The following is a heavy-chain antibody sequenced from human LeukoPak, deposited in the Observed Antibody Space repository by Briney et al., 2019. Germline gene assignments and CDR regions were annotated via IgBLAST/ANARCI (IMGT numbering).Heavy chain of an antibody. CDR1: GVTFSSYG. J-gene: IGHJ5*02. Sequence: PGGCLRLSCGAAGVTFSSYGLSWVRQAPWKGLEWVVNIKEDGSEKYYVDSVKGRFIISRDNAKNSLYLHMNDLRAEDTAVYYCARDPGDRAIDRWFDPWGQGTLVIVSS. CDR2: IKEDGSEK. D-gene: IGHD5-18*01. V-gene: IGHV3-7*03. CDR3: ARDPGDRAIDRWFDP.